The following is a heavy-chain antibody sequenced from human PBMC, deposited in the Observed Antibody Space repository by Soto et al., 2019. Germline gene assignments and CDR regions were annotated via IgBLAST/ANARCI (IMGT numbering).Heavy chain of an antibody. CDR3: AMVDVYVSPSPQDV. CDR1: GYTFTRYG. Sequence: QVQLVQSGAEVKNPGASVKVSCKASGYTFTRYGIGWARQAPGQGLEWMGWINTDNGNKNYAENVQGRATLTTDTSTSTAYMELRSLRSNDTAIYYCAMVDVYVSPSPQDVWGQGTTVIVSS. D-gene: IGHD3-16*01. CDR2: INTDNGNK. V-gene: IGHV1-18*01. J-gene: IGHJ6*02.